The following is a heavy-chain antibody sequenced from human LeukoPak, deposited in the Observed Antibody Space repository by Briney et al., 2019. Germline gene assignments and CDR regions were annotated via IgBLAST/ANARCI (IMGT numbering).Heavy chain of an antibody. CDR1: GYTFTSYD. J-gene: IGHJ4*02. CDR2: MNPNSGNT. V-gene: IGHV1-8*01. D-gene: IGHD5-18*01. Sequence: ASVKVSCKASGYTFTSYDINWVRQATGQGLEWMGWMNPNSGNTGYAQKFQGRVTMTRNTSISTACMELSSLRSEDTAVYYCARLRGGPHIGSYGYYVDYWGQGTLVTVSS. CDR3: ARLRGGPHIGSYGYYVDY.